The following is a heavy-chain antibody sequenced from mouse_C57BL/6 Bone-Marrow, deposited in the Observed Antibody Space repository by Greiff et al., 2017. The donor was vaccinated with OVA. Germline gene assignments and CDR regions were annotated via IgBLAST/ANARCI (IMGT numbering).Heavy chain of an antibody. J-gene: IGHJ1*03. CDR2: INSDGGST. CDR1: EYEFPSHD. D-gene: IGHD2-4*01. V-gene: IGHV5-2*01. CDR3: ARHKDYDSDWYFDV. Sequence: EVQLQESGGGLVQPGESLKLSCESNEYEFPSHDMSWVRKTPEKRLELVAAINSDGGSTYDPDTMERRFIISRDNTKKTLYLQMSSLRSEDTAWYYCARHKDYDSDWYFDVWGTGTTVTVSS.